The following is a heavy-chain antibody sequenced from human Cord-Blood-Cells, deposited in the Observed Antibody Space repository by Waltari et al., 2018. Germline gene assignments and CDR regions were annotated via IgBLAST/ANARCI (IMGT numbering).Heavy chain of an antibody. CDR3: ASGGFFGVVIYYFDY. CDR1: GGTFSSYA. D-gene: IGHD3-3*01. J-gene: IGHJ4*02. Sequence: QVQLVQSGAEVKKPGSSVQVSCKASGGTFSSYAISWVRQAPGQGLDWMGGIIPIFGTANYAQKFQGRVTITADKSTSTAYMELSSLRSEDTAVYYCASGGFFGVVIYYFDYWGQGTLVTVSS. V-gene: IGHV1-69*06. CDR2: IIPIFGTA.